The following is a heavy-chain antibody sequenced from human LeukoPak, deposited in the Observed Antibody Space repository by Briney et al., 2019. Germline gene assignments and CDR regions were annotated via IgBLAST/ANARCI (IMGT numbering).Heavy chain of an antibody. J-gene: IGHJ6*02. CDR1: GFTFSSYS. V-gene: IGHV3-48*02. CDR3: ARELSLDV. CDR2: ISSSSTII. Sequence: GGSLRLSCAASGFTFSSYSMDWVRQAPGQGLEWVSYISSSSTIIYYADSVKGRFTISRDNAKNSLYLQMNSLRDGDTAVYYCARELSLDVWGQGTTVTVSS.